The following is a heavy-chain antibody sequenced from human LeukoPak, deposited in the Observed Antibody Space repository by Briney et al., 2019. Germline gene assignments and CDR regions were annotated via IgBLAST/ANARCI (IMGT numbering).Heavy chain of an antibody. CDR1: GASISSYY. Sequence: SETLSLTCSVSGASISSYYWSWIRQPPGKGLEWIGYIYSSGSTKYNPSLKSRVAISVDTSRNQFSLTLHSVTAADTAMYYCARHPRSCSGSGTCYSRSDASGQGTLVTVSP. J-gene: IGHJ5*02. CDR2: IYSSGST. CDR3: ARHPRSCSGSGTCYSRSDA. D-gene: IGHD2-15*01. V-gene: IGHV4-59*08.